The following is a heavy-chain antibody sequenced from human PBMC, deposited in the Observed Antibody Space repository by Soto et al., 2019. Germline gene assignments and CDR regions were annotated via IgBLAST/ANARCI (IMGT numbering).Heavy chain of an antibody. Sequence: PSETVSLTGTFSAGSISGGGYYWSGIRQHPGNGLEWLGYIYYIGGAYHNPSLKSRVTISVDTSNNQFSMKLSSVTAADTAVYHCSRARDSTGYEQLNFDYWRQGTLVTFSS. V-gene: IGHV4-31*03. CDR1: AGSISGGGYY. CDR3: SRARDSTGYEQLNFDY. CDR2: IYYIGGA. D-gene: IGHD3-22*01. J-gene: IGHJ4*02.